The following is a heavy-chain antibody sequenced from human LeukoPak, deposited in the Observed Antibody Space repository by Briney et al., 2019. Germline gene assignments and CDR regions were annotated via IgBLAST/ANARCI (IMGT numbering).Heavy chain of an antibody. Sequence: SETLSLTCTVSGGSISSYYWSWIRQPAGKGLEWIGRIYTSGSTNYNPSLKSRVTVSVDTSKNQFSLKLSSVTAAGTAVYYCARDGSGSLGRDAFDIWGQGTMVTVSS. CDR3: ARDGSGSLGRDAFDI. D-gene: IGHD3-22*01. CDR1: GGSISSYY. J-gene: IGHJ3*02. CDR2: IYTSGST. V-gene: IGHV4-4*07.